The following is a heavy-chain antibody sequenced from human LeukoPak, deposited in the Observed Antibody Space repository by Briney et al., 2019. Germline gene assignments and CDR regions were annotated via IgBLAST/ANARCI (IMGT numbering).Heavy chain of an antibody. CDR2: INQDGSEK. J-gene: IGHJ6*03. Sequence: PGGSLTLSCAASGFTFSTYRMSWVRQAPGKGLEWVANINQDGSEKHYVDSVKGRFTISRDNAKNSLYLQMDSLRVEDTAVYYCARDPYSGNYGAYYYYYMDVWGKGTTVTISS. CDR3: ARDPYSGNYGAYYYYYMDV. V-gene: IGHV3-7*01. CDR1: GFTFSTYR. D-gene: IGHD1-26*01.